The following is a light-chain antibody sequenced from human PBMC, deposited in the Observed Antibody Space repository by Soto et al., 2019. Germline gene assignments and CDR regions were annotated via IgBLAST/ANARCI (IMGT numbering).Light chain of an antibody. CDR2: DAS. CDR1: QSVSSY. Sequence: EIVLTQSPATLSLSPGERATLSCRASQSVSSYLAWYQQKPGQAPRLLIYDASNRATGIPARFSGSGSGTEFTLTISSLQSEDFAAYYCQQYNNWPLPFGGGTKVDI. CDR3: QQYNNWPLP. J-gene: IGKJ4*01. V-gene: IGKV3-11*01.